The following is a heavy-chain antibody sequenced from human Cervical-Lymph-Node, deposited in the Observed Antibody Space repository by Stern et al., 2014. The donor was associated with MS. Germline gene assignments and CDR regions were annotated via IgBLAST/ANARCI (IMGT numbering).Heavy chain of an antibody. CDR1: GGSISSSGYY. Sequence: MQLVESGPGLVKPSQTLSFTCTVSGGSISSSGYYWSWIRQPADKGLEWIGRIHDSGSTYYNPSLKSRVTISMATAKNQFSLKLPSVTAADTAVYYCATTRWDLFTWNWFDPWGQGTLVTVSS. D-gene: IGHD1-26*01. CDR3: ATTRWDLFTWNWFDP. CDR2: IHDSGST. J-gene: IGHJ5*02. V-gene: IGHV4-61*02.